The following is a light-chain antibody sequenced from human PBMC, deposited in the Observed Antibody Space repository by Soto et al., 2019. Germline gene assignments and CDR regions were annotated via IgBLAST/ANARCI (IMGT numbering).Light chain of an antibody. CDR3: QQRSSWPPTIT. CDR2: GAS. J-gene: IGKJ5*01. V-gene: IGKV3-11*01. Sequence: EIVLTQSPATLSLSPGERATLSCRASQSVSSYLAWYQQKSGQSPRLLIFGASTRAIGIPARFSGSGSGTDFTLTISSLEPEDFAVYYCQQRSSWPPTITFGQGTRLEIK. CDR1: QSVSSY.